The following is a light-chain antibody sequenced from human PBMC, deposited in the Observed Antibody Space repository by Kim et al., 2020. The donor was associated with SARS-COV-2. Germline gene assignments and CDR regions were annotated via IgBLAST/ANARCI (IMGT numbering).Light chain of an antibody. CDR2: GKY. Sequence: SSELTQDPAVSVALGQTVRLTCQGDSLRKYYATWYQQRPGQAPVLVLSGKYNRPSGIPDRFSGSASGNTASLTITGAQAEDEADYYCNSRDSSGDLVVFGGGTQLTVL. V-gene: IGLV3-19*01. CDR3: NSRDSSGDLVV. J-gene: IGLJ2*01. CDR1: SLRKYY.